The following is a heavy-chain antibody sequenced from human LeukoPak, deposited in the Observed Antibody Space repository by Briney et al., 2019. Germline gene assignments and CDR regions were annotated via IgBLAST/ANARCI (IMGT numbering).Heavy chain of an antibody. CDR2: ISHSSSNI. V-gene: IGHV3-48*01. Sequence: PGGSLRLSCAASGFSFSSYSIYWIRQAPGKGLELVAHISHSSSNIGYADSVKGRFTISRDNSKNTLYLQMNSLRAEDTAVYYCAKAGGTGCFMVTGDCWGQGTLVTVSS. CDR1: GFSFSSYS. CDR3: AKAGGTGCFMVTGDC. J-gene: IGHJ4*02. D-gene: IGHD2-2*01.